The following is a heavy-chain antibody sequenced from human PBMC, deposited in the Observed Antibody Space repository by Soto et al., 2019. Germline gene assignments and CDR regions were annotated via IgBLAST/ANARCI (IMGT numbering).Heavy chain of an antibody. CDR3: ARGGYCSGGSCYENWFDP. Sequence: SVEVSCKASGDSLASCDINWARQATGQGLEWMGWMNPNSGNTGYAQKFQGRVTMTRNTSISTAYMELSSLRSEDTAVYYCARGGYCSGGSCYENWFDPWGQGTLVTVSS. D-gene: IGHD2-15*01. V-gene: IGHV1-8*01. CDR1: GDSLASCD. CDR2: MNPNSGNT. J-gene: IGHJ5*02.